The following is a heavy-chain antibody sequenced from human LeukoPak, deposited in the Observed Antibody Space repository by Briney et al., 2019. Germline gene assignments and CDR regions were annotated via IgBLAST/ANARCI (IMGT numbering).Heavy chain of an antibody. J-gene: IGHJ4*02. CDR1: GFTFSSYE. CDR2: ISSSGSTI. CDR3: AREIAVTTVTTPDY. Sequence: PGGSLRLSCAASGFTFSSYEMNWVRQAPGKGLEWVSYISSSGSTIYYADSVKGRFTISRDNAKNSLYLQMNSLRAEDTAVYYCAREIAVTTVTTPDYWGQGTLVTVSS. D-gene: IGHD4-11*01. V-gene: IGHV3-48*03.